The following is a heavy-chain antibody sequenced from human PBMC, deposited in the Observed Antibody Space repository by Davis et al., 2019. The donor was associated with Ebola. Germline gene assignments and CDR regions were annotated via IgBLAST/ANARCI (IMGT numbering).Heavy chain of an antibody. Sequence: PSETLSLTCTVSGGSISSYYWSWIRQPPGKGLEWIGEIYHSGSTNYNPSLKSRVTISVDKSKNQFSLKLSSVTAADTAVYYCARGLYYYDSSGSNWFDPWGQGTLVTVSS. CDR2: IYHSGST. D-gene: IGHD3-22*01. CDR3: ARGLYYYDSSGSNWFDP. V-gene: IGHV4-59*12. CDR1: GGSISSYY. J-gene: IGHJ5*02.